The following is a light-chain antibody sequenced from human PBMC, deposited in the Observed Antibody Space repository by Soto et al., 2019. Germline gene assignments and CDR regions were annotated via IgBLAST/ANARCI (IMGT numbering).Light chain of an antibody. V-gene: IGKV3-15*01. CDR2: GAS. CDR3: QQYKQWPVA. J-gene: IGKJ4*01. Sequence: VMTHSPTTLSVSPGDRATLSCRASHSVGSNLAWYQQNPGQAPRLLIYGASTRATGVPARFSGSGSATQFTLTISSLQSEDFGFYYCQQYKQWPVAFGGGTKVAIK. CDR1: HSVGSN.